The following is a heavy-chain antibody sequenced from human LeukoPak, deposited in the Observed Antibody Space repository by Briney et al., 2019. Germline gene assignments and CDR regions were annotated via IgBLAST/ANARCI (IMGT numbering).Heavy chain of an antibody. CDR3: ALWGEKQLVYFAF. CDR1: GDTFSNYD. Sequence: ASVKVSCKASGDTFSNYDVTWVRQAPGQGLEWMGRIIPVFDTAKYAQNFQGRVTMTTDESSSTAYMELYSLRSEDTAVYYCALWGEKQLVYFAFGGRGTWVTVPS. D-gene: IGHD6-13*01. J-gene: IGHJ4*02. CDR2: IIPVFDTA. V-gene: IGHV1-69*05.